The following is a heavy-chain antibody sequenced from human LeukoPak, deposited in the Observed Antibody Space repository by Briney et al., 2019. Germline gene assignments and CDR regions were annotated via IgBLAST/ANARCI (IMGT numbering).Heavy chain of an antibody. D-gene: IGHD2-2*01. Sequence: SETLSLTCAVYGGSFSGYYWSWIRQPPGKGLEWIGKINHSGSTNYNPSLKSRVTISVDTSKNQFSLKLSSVTAADTAVYYCARDRYCSSTSCLPFDYWGQGTLVTVSS. V-gene: IGHV4-34*01. CDR1: GGSFSGYY. J-gene: IGHJ4*02. CDR2: INHSGST. CDR3: ARDRYCSSTSCLPFDY.